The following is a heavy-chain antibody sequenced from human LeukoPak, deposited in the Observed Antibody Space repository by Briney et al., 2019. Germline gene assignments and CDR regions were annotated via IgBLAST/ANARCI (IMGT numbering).Heavy chain of an antibody. CDR1: GFTFSRYS. Sequence: NPGGSLRLSCAASGFTFSRYSMNWVRQAPGKGLEWVSSIDSSSNYIYYAGSVKGRFTISRDNAKNSLYLQMNSLRAEDTAVYYCARDHSSSWYHYYYYGMDVWGQGTTVTVSS. V-gene: IGHV3-21*01. CDR3: ARDHSSSWYHYYYYGMDV. CDR2: IDSSSNYI. J-gene: IGHJ6*02. D-gene: IGHD6-13*01.